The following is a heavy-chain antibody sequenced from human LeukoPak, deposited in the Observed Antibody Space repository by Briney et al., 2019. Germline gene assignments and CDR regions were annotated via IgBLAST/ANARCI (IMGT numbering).Heavy chain of an antibody. CDR1: GGTFSSYA. D-gene: IGHD6-13*01. CDR3: ARVVWQQLPREYFDY. Sequence: SVKVSCKASGGTFSSYAISWVRQAPGQGLEWMGGIIPIFGTANYAQKFQGRVTITADESTSTAYMELSSLRSEDTAVYYCARVVWQQLPREYFDYWGQGTLVTVSS. J-gene: IGHJ4*02. CDR2: IIPIFGTA. V-gene: IGHV1-69*13.